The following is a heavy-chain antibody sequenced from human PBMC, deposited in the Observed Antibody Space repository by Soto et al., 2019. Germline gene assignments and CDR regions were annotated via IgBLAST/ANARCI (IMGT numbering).Heavy chain of an antibody. D-gene: IGHD4-4*01. V-gene: IGHV3-53*01. Sequence: GGSLRLSCAASGFTVSSNYMSWVRQAPGKGLEWVSVIYSGGSTYYADSVKGRFTISRDNSKNTLYLQMNSLRAEDTAVYYCARTHSNLHYYFDYWGQGTLVTVSS. CDR2: IYSGGST. J-gene: IGHJ4*02. CDR3: ARTHSNLHYYFDY. CDR1: GFTVSSNY.